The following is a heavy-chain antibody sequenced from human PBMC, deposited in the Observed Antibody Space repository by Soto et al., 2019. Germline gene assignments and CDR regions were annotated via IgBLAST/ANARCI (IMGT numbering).Heavy chain of an antibody. D-gene: IGHD6-13*01. CDR1: GGTFSSYA. V-gene: IGHV1-69*01. CDR3: ARGTQLVLYYYYVMDV. J-gene: IGHJ6*02. CDR2: IIPIFGTA. Sequence: QVQLVQSGAEVKKPGSSVKVSCKASGGTFSSYAISWVRQAPGQGLEWVGGIIPIFGTANYAQKFQGRVTITADESTSTAYMELSCLRSEDTAVYYCARGTQLVLYYYYVMDVWGQGTTVTVSS.